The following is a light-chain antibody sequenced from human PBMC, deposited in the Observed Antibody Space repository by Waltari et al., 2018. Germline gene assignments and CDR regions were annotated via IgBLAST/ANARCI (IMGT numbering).Light chain of an antibody. V-gene: IGLV2-11*01. CDR2: DVN. Sequence: QSALTQPRSVSGSPGQSVTIACTGTSRNVGGYDFVSRYQQNPGKAPKLMIYDVNMRPSGVPDRFSGSKSGNTASLTISGLQAEDEADYYCCSYEGSYSMVFGGGTRLTVL. J-gene: IGLJ2*01. CDR3: CSYEGSYSMV. CDR1: SRNVGGYDF.